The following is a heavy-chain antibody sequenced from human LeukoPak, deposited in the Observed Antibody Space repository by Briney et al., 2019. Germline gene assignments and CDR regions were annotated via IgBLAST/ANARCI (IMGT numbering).Heavy chain of an antibody. CDR1: GGTFSSYA. CDR3: ARDFLIQYCSSTSCYPHLSYYGMDV. D-gene: IGHD2-2*01. Sequence: EASVKVSCKASGGTFSSYAISWVRQAPGQGLEWMGIINPSGGSTSYAQKFQGRVTMTRDTSTSTVYMELSSLRSEDTAVYYCARDFLIQYCSSTSCYPHLSYYGMDVWSQGTTVTVSS. CDR2: INPSGGST. V-gene: IGHV1-46*01. J-gene: IGHJ6*02.